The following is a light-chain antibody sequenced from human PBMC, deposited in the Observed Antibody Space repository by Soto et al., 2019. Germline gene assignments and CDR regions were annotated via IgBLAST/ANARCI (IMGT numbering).Light chain of an antibody. Sequence: DIQLTQSPSFLSASVGDTVTITCRASQAISTYLAWYQQKPGKAPKLLIHSASTLQSGVPSRFSGSGTGTEFTLTISALQPDDLATYYCQQLNGYPLTFGGGTTVEIK. V-gene: IGKV1-9*01. CDR1: QAISTY. CDR3: QQLNGYPLT. J-gene: IGKJ4*01. CDR2: SAS.